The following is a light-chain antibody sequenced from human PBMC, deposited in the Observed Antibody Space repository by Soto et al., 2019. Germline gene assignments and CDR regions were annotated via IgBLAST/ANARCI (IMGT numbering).Light chain of an antibody. J-gene: IGKJ2*01. CDR3: QQFYSTPYT. CDR2: WAS. CDR1: QSVLYSSNNKNY. V-gene: IGKV4-1*01. Sequence: DIVMTQSPDSLAVSLGERATINCKSSQSVLYSSNNKNYLVWYQQKPGQHPQLLIDWASTRESGVHDRFSGSGSGSDFTLTISSLQAEDVAVYYCQQFYSTPYTFGQGTKLESK.